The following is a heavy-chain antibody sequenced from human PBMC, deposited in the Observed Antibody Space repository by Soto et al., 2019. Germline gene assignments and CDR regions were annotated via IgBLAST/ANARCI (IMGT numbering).Heavy chain of an antibody. CDR1: GESFSGHY. CDR3: VRAPMVRGVPLAFDY. D-gene: IGHD3-10*01. V-gene: IGHV4-34*02. J-gene: IGHJ4*02. CDR2: IEHGGST. Sequence: HVQLQQWGTRLLKPSETLSLTCGVFGESFSGHYWSWIRQTPGKGLGWIGEIEHGGSTNDIPSLTRGVSMSVDTNRKQLSLRVNFVIAADTAVYYCVRAPMVRGVPLAFDYWGQGALVTVSS.